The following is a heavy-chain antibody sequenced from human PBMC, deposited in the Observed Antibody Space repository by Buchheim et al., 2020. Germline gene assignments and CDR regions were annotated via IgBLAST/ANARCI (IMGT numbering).Heavy chain of an antibody. CDR3: ARDAIAWYYYYMDV. J-gene: IGHJ6*03. CDR2: ISSSSSTI. CDR1: GFTFSSYS. Sequence: EVQLVESGGGLVQPGGSLRLSCAASGFTFSSYSMHWVRQAPGKGLEWVSYISSSSSTIYYADSVKGRFTISRDNAKNSLYLQMNSLRAEDTAVYYCARDAIAWYYYYMDVWGKGTT. D-gene: IGHD2-21*01. V-gene: IGHV3-48*01.